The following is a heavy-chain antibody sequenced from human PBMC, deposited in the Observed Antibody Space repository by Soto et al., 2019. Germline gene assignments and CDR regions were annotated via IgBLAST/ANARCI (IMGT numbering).Heavy chain of an antibody. J-gene: IGHJ4*02. V-gene: IGHV3-23*01. Sequence: EVQLLESGGNFVQPGGSLRLSCAASGFTFSSYAMSWVRQAPGKGLEWVSAISGSGGSNYYVDSVKGRFTISRDSSKNTLYVPINSRRADDTAVYYCARERYAVAGTSIDYCGQGTVVTVSS. CDR1: GFTFSSYA. CDR3: ARERYAVAGTSIDY. D-gene: IGHD6-19*01. CDR2: ISGSGGSN.